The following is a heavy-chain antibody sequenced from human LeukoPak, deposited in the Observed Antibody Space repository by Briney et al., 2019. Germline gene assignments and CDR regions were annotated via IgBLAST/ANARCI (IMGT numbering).Heavy chain of an antibody. Sequence: SVKVSCKASGGTFSSKDITWVRQAPGQGLEWVGGMTPTSGTGNTAQKFQGRVAVTADESTTTVYMELSSLRSEDTAVYYCATAATRSWSGYYAAWGQGTLVTVSS. V-gene: IGHV1-69*13. CDR3: ATAATRSWSGYYAA. CDR1: GGTFSSKD. CDR2: MTPTSGTG. D-gene: IGHD3-3*01. J-gene: IGHJ5*02.